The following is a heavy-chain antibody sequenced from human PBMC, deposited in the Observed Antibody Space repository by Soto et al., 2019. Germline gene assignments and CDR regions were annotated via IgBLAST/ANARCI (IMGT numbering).Heavy chain of an antibody. CDR2: MNPNSGNT. CDR3: ARGRVGKYDY. V-gene: IGHV1-8*01. Sequence: QVQLVQSGAEVKKPGASVKVSCKASGYTFTSYDINWVRQATGQGLEWMGWMNPNSGNTGYAQKFQXXVXMXXTTYISTAYMELSSLRSEDTAVYYCARGRVGKYDYWGQGTLVTVSS. J-gene: IGHJ4*02. D-gene: IGHD1-26*01. CDR1: GYTFTSYD.